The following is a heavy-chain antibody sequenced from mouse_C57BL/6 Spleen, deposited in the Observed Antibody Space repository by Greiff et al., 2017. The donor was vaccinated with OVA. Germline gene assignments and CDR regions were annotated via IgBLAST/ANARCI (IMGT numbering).Heavy chain of an antibody. CDR1: GYTFTDYY. CDR3: ARSDLLLRFY. V-gene: IGHV1-76*01. J-gene: IGHJ2*01. Sequence: VMLVESGAELVRPGASVKLSCKASGYTFTDYYINWVKQRPGQGLEWIARIYPGSGNTYYNEKFKGKATLTAEKSSSTAYMQLSSLTSEDSAVYFCARSDLLLRFYWGQGTTLTVSS. D-gene: IGHD1-1*01. CDR2: IYPGSGNT.